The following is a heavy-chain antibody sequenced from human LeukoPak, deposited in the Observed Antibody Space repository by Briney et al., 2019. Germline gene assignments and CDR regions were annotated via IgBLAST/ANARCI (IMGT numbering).Heavy chain of an antibody. V-gene: IGHV3-74*01. CDR2: INSDGTT. Sequence: GGSLRLSCAASGFSFSSTWMHWVRQAPGKGLVWVSRINSDGTTSYADSVKGRFTISRDNAKNTLYLQMNSLRAEDTAFYYCARDWYYSIDYWGQGTLVTVSS. CDR1: GFSFSSTW. CDR3: ARDWYYSIDY. J-gene: IGHJ4*02. D-gene: IGHD3-10*01.